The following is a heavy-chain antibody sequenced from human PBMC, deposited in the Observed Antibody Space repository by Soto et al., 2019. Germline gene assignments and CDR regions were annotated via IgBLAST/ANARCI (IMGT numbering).Heavy chain of an antibody. Sequence: GGSLRLSCAASGFTFSSYAMSWVRQAPGKGLEWVSAISGSGGSTYYADSVKGRFTISRDNSKNTLYLQMNSLRAEDTAVYYCAKGVYYDILTGYSAPRYGMDVWGQGTTVTAP. CDR1: GFTFSSYA. J-gene: IGHJ6*02. CDR3: AKGVYYDILTGYSAPRYGMDV. V-gene: IGHV3-23*01. CDR2: ISGSGGST. D-gene: IGHD3-9*01.